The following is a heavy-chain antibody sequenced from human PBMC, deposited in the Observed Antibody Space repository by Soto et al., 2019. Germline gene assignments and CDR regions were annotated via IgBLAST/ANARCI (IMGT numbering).Heavy chain of an antibody. Sequence: QVQLVESGGGVGQPGRSLRLSCVASGFTFSSYAMHWVRQAPGKGLEWVTVISSDGNNKYYADSVKGRFTISRDNSKNTLYLQMTSLKTEDTAVYFCAKVYSSGWSYAFDIWGQGTMVTVSS. CDR1: GFTFSSYA. V-gene: IGHV3-30-3*01. CDR2: ISSDGNNK. CDR3: AKVYSSGWSYAFDI. J-gene: IGHJ3*02. D-gene: IGHD6-19*01.